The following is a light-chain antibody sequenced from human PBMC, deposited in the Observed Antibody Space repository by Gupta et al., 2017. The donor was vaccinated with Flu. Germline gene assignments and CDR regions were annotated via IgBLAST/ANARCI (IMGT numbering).Light chain of an antibody. Sequence: ATLSLSPGERAPLSCRASQSVGSDLAWYQQKPGQTPRLLIYGASTRATGIPARFSGSGSGTEFTLTISSLQSEDFAVYYCQQYSNWPPLTFGGGTKVESK. CDR2: GAS. CDR1: QSVGSD. V-gene: IGKV3-15*01. CDR3: QQYSNWPPLT. J-gene: IGKJ4*01.